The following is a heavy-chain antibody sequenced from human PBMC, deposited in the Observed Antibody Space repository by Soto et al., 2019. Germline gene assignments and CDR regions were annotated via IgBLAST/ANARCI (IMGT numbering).Heavy chain of an antibody. CDR1: GGSISSGGYY. J-gene: IGHJ6*03. V-gene: IGHV4-31*03. CDR3: ARVRVTRYYYYMDV. CDR2: IYYSGST. D-gene: IGHD2-21*02. Sequence: SETLSLTCTVSGGSISSGGYYWSWIRQHPGKGLEWIGYIYYSGSTYYNPSLKSRVTISVDTSKNQFSLKLSSVTAADTAVYYCARVRVTRYYYYMDVWGKGTTVTVSS.